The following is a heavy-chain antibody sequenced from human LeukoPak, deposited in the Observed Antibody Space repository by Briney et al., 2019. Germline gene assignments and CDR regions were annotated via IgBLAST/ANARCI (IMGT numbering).Heavy chain of an antibody. CDR2: ISGSGGSP. D-gene: IGHD5-24*01. Sequence: GGSLRLSCAASGFTFSSYAMNWVRQAPGKGLEWVSSISGSGGSPYYADSVKGRFTISRDNSKNTLYLQMNSLRAEDTAVYYCARTRITPGVPGLQMRYFDYWGQGTLVTVSS. CDR3: ARTRITPGVPGLQMRYFDY. V-gene: IGHV3-23*01. CDR1: GFTFSSYA. J-gene: IGHJ4*02.